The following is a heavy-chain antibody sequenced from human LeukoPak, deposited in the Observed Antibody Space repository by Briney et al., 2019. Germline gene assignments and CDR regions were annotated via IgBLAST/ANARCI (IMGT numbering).Heavy chain of an antibody. V-gene: IGHV4-39*01. CDR3: ARGLLWFGEFFDY. D-gene: IGHD3-10*01. J-gene: IGHJ4*02. CDR1: GGSISSSSYY. Sequence: PSETLSLTCTVSGGSISSSSYYWGWIRQPPGKGLEWIGSIYYSGSTYYNPSLKSRVTISVDTSKNQFSLKLSSVTAADTAVYYCARGLLWFGEFFDYWGQGTLVTVSS. CDR2: IYYSGST.